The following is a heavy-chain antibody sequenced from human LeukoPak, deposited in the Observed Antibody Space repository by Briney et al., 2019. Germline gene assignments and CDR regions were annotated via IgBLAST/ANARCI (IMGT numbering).Heavy chain of an antibody. Sequence: GESLKISCKGSGYSFTSYWIGWVRQMPGKSLEWMGIIYPNDSDTRYSPSFQGQVTISADKSISTAYLQWSSLKASDTAMYYCAKQPTSMVRGIIITDYYFDYWGQGTLVTVSS. V-gene: IGHV5-51*01. D-gene: IGHD3-10*01. CDR3: AKQPTSMVRGIIITDYYFDY. CDR1: GYSFTSYW. J-gene: IGHJ4*02. CDR2: IYPNDSDT.